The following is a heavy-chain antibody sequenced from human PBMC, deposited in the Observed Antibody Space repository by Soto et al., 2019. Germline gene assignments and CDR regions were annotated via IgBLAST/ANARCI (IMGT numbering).Heavy chain of an antibody. J-gene: IGHJ4*02. Sequence: QVQLQESGPGLVKPSDTLSLTCTVSGGSISSYYWRWIRQPLGKGLAWMGYIYYSGSTNYNPALNSRVTISVPTSKDQCALKLRSVTAADTAVYYCARARLGYCSGESCYGIDYWGQGTLVTVSS. V-gene: IGHV4-59*07. CDR2: IYYSGST. CDR1: GGSISSYY. D-gene: IGHD2-15*01. CDR3: ARARLGYCSGESCYGIDY.